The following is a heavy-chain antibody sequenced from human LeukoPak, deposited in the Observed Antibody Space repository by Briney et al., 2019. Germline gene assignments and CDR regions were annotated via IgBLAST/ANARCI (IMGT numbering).Heavy chain of an antibody. CDR1: GGSFSGYY. CDR3: ARVPFYDYVWGSYRYYGMDV. V-gene: IGHV4-34*01. CDR2: INHSGST. J-gene: IGHJ6*04. D-gene: IGHD3-16*02. Sequence: SETLSLTCAVYGGSFSGYYWSWIRQPPGKGLEWIGEINHSGSTNYNPSLKSRVTISVDTSKNQFSLKLSSVTAADTAVYYCARVPFYDYVWGSYRYYGMDVWGKGPRSPSPQ.